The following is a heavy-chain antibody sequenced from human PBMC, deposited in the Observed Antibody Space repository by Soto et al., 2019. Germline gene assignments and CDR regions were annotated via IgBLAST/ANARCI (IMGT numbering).Heavy chain of an antibody. CDR2: IYYSGST. CDR3: ARXAAYCGGDCYSGPSFDY. Sequence: SETLSLTCTVSGGSISSSSYYWGWIRQPPGKGLEWIGSIYYSGSTYYNPSLKSRVTISVDTSKNQFSLKLSSVTAADTAVYYCARXAAYCGGDCYSGPSFDYWGQGTLVTVSS. V-gene: IGHV4-39*01. D-gene: IGHD2-21*02. CDR1: GGSISSSSYY. J-gene: IGHJ4*02.